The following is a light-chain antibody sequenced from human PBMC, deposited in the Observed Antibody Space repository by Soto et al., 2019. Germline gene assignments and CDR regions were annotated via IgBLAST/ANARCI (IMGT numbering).Light chain of an antibody. Sequence: IVPTQSPHSLAVSLGESATINCKSSQNPLYVSNNDSYLAGYQQRRGHRPKQLFYWASTRESGVPDRFSGSGSGTDFSLTISNLQAEDVAIYYCQQYYNTPLTFGGGTKVDI. CDR1: QNPLYVSNNDSY. J-gene: IGKJ4*01. CDR3: QQYYNTPLT. CDR2: WAS. V-gene: IGKV4-1*01.